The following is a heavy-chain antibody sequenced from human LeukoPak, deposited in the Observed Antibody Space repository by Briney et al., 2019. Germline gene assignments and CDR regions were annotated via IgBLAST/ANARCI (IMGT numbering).Heavy chain of an antibody. V-gene: IGHV1-46*01. CDR3: ARGYCNGGSCYSFYY. CDR2: INPSGGTT. Sequence: ASVKVSCKASGYTFISFYIHWVRQAPGQGLEWMGVINPSGGTTLYAQKFQGRVTMTRDTSTSTVYMEQSSLRSEDTAVYYCARGYCNGGSCYSFYYWGQGTLVTVSS. D-gene: IGHD2-15*01. J-gene: IGHJ4*02. CDR1: GYTFISFY.